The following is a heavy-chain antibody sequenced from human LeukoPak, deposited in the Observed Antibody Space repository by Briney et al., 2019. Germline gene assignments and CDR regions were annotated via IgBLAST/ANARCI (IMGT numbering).Heavy chain of an antibody. CDR2: IRYDGSNK. CDR3: AREPMALYYFDY. D-gene: IGHD3-10*01. J-gene: IGHJ4*02. V-gene: IGHV3-30*02. Sequence: GGSLRLSCAASGFTFSSYGMHWVRQAPGKGLEWVAFIRYDGSNKYYADSVKGRFTISRDNSKNTLYLQMNSLRAEDTAVYYCAREPMALYYFDYWGQGTLVTVSS. CDR1: GFTFSSYG.